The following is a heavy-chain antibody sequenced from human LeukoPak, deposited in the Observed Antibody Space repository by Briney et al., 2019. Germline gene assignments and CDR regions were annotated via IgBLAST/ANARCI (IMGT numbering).Heavy chain of an antibody. V-gene: IGHV3-30*02. J-gene: IGHJ5*02. CDR2: IRYDGSNK. CDR1: GFTFSSYG. Sequence: GGSLRRSCAASGFTFSSYGMHWVRQAPGKGLEWVAFIRYDGSNKYYADSVKGRFTISRDNSKNTLYLQMYSLRAEDTAVYYCAKDLEQQLVLDWFDPWGQGTLVTVSS. D-gene: IGHD6-13*01. CDR3: AKDLEQQLVLDWFDP.